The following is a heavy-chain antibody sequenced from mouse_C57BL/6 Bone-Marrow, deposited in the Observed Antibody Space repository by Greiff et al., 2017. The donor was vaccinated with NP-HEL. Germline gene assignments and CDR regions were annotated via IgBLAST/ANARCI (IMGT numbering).Heavy chain of an antibody. CDR1: GFSLTSYG. J-gene: IGHJ1*03. CDR3: AKSYYGSSPLLYFDV. Sequence: QVQLKQSGPGLVQPSQSLSITCTVSGFSLTSYGVHWVRQSPGKGLEWLGVIWRGGSTDYNAAFMSRLSITKVNSKSQVFFKMNSLQADDTAIYYCAKSYYGSSPLLYFDVWGTGTTVTVSS. V-gene: IGHV2-5*01. CDR2: IWRGGST. D-gene: IGHD1-1*01.